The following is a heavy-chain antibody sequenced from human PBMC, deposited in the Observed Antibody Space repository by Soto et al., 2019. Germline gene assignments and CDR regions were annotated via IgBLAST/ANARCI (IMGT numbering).Heavy chain of an antibody. D-gene: IGHD2-21*02. CDR2: ISGSGGST. Sequence: GGSLRLSCAASGFTFSSYAMSWVRQAPGKGLEWVSAISGSGGSTYYADSVKGRFTISRDNSKNTLYLQMNSLRAEDTAVYYCAKGGAVTGYYYGMDVWGQGTTVTVSS. CDR3: AKGGAVTGYYYGMDV. CDR1: GFTFSSYA. V-gene: IGHV3-23*01. J-gene: IGHJ6*02.